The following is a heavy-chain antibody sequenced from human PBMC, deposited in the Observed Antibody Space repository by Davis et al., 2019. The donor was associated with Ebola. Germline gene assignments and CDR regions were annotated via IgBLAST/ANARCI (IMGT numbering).Heavy chain of an antibody. D-gene: IGHD4-17*01. J-gene: IGHJ6*02. Sequence: AASVKVSCKASGGTFSSYAISWVRQAPGQGLEWMGRIIPILGIANYAQKFQGRVTITADNSTSTAYMELSSLRSEDTAVYYCARDGGDYATTSFYYGMDVWGQGTTVTVSS. CDR1: GGTFSSYA. CDR2: IIPILGIA. CDR3: ARDGGDYATTSFYYGMDV. V-gene: IGHV1-69*04.